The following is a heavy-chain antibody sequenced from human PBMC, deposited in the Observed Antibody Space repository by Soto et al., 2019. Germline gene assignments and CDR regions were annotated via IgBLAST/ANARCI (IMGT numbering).Heavy chain of an antibody. J-gene: IGHJ4*02. Sequence: EVQLVQSGAEVTKPGESLKISCKASGYSFTDYWIGWVRQMPGKGLECMGIIYPGDSDTKYSPSFQGQVTMSADKSISTAYLQWNSLKASDTAMYYCARDGLSSSSSFDYWGQGTLVTVSS. V-gene: IGHV5-51*01. CDR3: ARDGLSSSSSFDY. D-gene: IGHD6-6*01. CDR2: IYPGDSDT. CDR1: GYSFTDYW.